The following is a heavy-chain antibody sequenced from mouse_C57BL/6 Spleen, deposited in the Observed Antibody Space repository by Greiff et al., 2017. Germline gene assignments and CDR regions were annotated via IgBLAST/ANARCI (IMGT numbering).Heavy chain of an antibody. Sequence: VQLQQPGAELVMPGASVKLSCTASGYTFTSYWMHWVKQRPGQGLEWIGEIDPSDSYTNYTQKFKGKSTLTVDKSSSTAYMQLSRLTSEDAAVYYCARRGTGVFDYWGQGTTLTVSS. CDR3: ARRGTGVFDY. CDR2: IDPSDSYT. J-gene: IGHJ2*01. D-gene: IGHD4-1*01. CDR1: GYTFTSYW. V-gene: IGHV1-69*01.